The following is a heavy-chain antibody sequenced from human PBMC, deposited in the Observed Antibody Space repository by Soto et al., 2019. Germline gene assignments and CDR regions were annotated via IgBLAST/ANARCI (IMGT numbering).Heavy chain of an antibody. V-gene: IGHV3-15*07. CDR3: TTLSGYFDY. J-gene: IGHJ4*02. D-gene: IGHD3-22*01. Sequence: GGSLRLSCAASGFTFSNAWMNWVRQAPGKGLEWVGRIKSKTDGGKTDYAAPVKGRFTISRDDSKNTLYLQMNSLKTEDTAVYDCTTLSGYFDYWGQGTLVTVSS. CDR2: IKSKTDGGKT. CDR1: GFTFSNAW.